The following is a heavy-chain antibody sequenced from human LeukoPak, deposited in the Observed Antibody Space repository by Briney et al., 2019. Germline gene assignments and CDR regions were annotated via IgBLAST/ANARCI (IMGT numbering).Heavy chain of an antibody. J-gene: IGHJ4*02. CDR1: GFSFSNYW. CDR2: VNNDGTTT. Sequence: HSGGSLRPSCAASGFSFSNYWTHWVRQVPGEGPGWISFVNNDGTTTTYADSVKGRFTISRDNAKNTLYLQLNSLTPEDSAVYYCVRGAGGFDYWGQGTLVTVSS. D-gene: IGHD2-15*01. CDR3: VRGAGGFDY. V-gene: IGHV3-74*01.